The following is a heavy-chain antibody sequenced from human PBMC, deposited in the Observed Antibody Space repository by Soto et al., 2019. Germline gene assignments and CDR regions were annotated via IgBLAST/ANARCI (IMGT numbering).Heavy chain of an antibody. CDR3: TTVPEWLQEYFQH. V-gene: IGHV3-15*01. D-gene: IGHD3-3*01. CDR1: GFTFSNAW. Sequence: PGGSLRLSCAASGFTFSNAWMSWVRQAPGKGLEWVGRIKSKTDGGTTDYAAPVKGRFTISRDDSKNTLYLQMNSLKTEDTAVYYCTTVPEWLQEYFQHWGQGTLVTVSS. CDR2: IKSKTDGGTT. J-gene: IGHJ1*01.